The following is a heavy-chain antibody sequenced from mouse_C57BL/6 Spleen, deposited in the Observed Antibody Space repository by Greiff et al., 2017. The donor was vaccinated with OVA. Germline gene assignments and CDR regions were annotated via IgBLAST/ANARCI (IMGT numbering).Heavy chain of an antibody. Sequence: VQLQQSGAELVKPGASVKISCKASGYAFSSYWMNWVKQRPGKGLEWIGQIYPGDGDTNYNGKFKGKATLTADKSSSTAYMQLSSLTSEDSAVYFCARSRSGYYAMDDWGQGTSVTVSS. CDR3: ARSRSGYYAMDD. J-gene: IGHJ4*01. CDR1: GYAFSSYW. V-gene: IGHV1-80*01. CDR2: IYPGDGDT.